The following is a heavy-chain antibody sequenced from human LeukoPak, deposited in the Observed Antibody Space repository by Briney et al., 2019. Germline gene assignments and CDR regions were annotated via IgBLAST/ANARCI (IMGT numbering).Heavy chain of an antibody. CDR2: IIPMFGTA. CDR1: GYTFIGYY. CDR3: ARKAGGGNFYILDY. D-gene: IGHD4-23*01. J-gene: IGHJ4*02. Sequence: ASVKVSCKTSGYTFIGYYMHWVRQAPGQGLEWMGGIIPMFGTANYAQKFQGRVTITADESTSTAYMELSSLKSEDTAVYYCARKAGGGNFYILDYWGQGTLVTVSS. V-gene: IGHV1-69*13.